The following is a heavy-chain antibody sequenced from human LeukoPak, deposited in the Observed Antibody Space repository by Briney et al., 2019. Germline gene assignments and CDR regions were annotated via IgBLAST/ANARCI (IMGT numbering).Heavy chain of an antibody. CDR2: ISHSGTS. D-gene: IGHD3-22*01. J-gene: IGHJ3*01. Sequence: SETLSLTCAVYGESLSGSYWNWFRQPPGKGLVWIGEISHSGTSNYNPSLKSRVTISVDTSRNQFSLRLSSVTAADTAVYYCAGQPLGLLRAFDVWGQGTLVTVSS. V-gene: IGHV4-34*01. CDR3: AGQPLGLLRAFDV. CDR1: GESLSGSY.